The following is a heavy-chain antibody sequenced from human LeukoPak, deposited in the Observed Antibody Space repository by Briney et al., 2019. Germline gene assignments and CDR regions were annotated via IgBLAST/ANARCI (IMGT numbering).Heavy chain of an antibody. CDR1: GFTFSSYW. CDR2: ISGDGSRT. V-gene: IGHV3-74*01. D-gene: IGHD1-7*01. Sequence: PGGSLRLSCAASGFTFSSYWMHWVRQAPGKGLVWVSYISGDGSRTTYADSVKGRFTISRDNAKNTLDLQTNSLRAEDTAVYYCARGGWGTAIDYWAQGTLVTVSS. J-gene: IGHJ4*02. CDR3: ARGGWGTAIDY.